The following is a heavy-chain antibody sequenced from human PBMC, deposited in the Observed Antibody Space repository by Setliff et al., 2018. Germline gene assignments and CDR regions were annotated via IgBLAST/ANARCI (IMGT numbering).Heavy chain of an antibody. CDR1: GGSLSSYY. D-gene: IGHD1-1*01. V-gene: IGHV4-59*04. CDR2: IYYSGNT. J-gene: IGHJ4*02. Sequence: PSETLSLTCTVSGGSLSSYYWTWIRQPPGKGLEWIAYIYYSGNTYYNSSLRSRVTISVDTSKNQFSLKLSSVTAADTAVYYCARTGTYRYFDYWGQGTLVTVSS. CDR3: ARTGTYRYFDY.